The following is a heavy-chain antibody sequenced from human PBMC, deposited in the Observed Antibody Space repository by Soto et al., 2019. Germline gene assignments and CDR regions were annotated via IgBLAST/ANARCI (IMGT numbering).Heavy chain of an antibody. J-gene: IGHJ5*02. Sequence: ASVEVSCKASGYTFTSYDINWVRQATGQGLEWMGWMNPNSGNTGYAQKFQGRVTMTRNTSISTAYMELSSLRSEDTAVYYCARGRYGVNCFDPWGQGTLVTVSS. CDR1: GYTFTSYD. CDR3: ARGRYGVNCFDP. V-gene: IGHV1-8*01. D-gene: IGHD4-17*01. CDR2: MNPNSGNT.